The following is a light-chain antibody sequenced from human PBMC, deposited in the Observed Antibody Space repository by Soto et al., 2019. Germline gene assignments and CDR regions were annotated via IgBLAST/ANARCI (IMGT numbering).Light chain of an antibody. Sequence: DIQMTQSPSSLSASGGDRVTITCRASQGISNYLAWYQHKPGKGPKLLIYSASTLQSGVPSRFSGSGSGTYFTLTISSLQPEDVATYYCQKYNSAPSITFGQGTRLEIK. CDR1: QGISNY. V-gene: IGKV1-27*01. J-gene: IGKJ5*01. CDR3: QKYNSAPSIT. CDR2: SAS.